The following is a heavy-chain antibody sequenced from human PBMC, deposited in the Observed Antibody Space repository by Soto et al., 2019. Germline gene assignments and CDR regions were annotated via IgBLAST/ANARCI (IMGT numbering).Heavy chain of an antibody. V-gene: IGHV3-23*01. CDR2: LSGSGTST. CDR3: GNVTTKGGCFNPFYS. Sequence: GWSLRLCCAASGFSFVNYAMNWFRQAPGKRLEWVSGLSGSGTSTYYADSVKGRFTISRDNSRDTLFLQMNSLTADDTAVYYCGNVTTKGGCFNPFYSWRKRALVTVS. CDR1: GFSFVNYA. J-gene: IGHJ1*01. D-gene: IGHD3-22*01.